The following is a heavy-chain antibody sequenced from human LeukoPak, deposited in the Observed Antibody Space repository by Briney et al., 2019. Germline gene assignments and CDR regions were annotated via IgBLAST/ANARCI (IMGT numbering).Heavy chain of an antibody. CDR1: GGSVSSGYHY. D-gene: IGHD6-25*01. CDR2: ISYSGST. J-gene: IGHJ6*03. Sequence: PSETLSLTCTVSGGSVSSGYHYWSWIRQPPGKNLEWIGYISYSGSTSYTPSLESRVSITVDTSKNHFSLKLNSVTAADTAIYYCARVTPGYTGGGADYYYMDAWGKGTTVTVSS. V-gene: IGHV4-30-4*08. CDR3: ARVTPGYTGGGADYYYMDA.